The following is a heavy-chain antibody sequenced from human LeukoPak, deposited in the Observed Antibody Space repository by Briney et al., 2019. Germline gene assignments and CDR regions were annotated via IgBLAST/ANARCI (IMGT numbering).Heavy chain of an antibody. D-gene: IGHD3-10*01. CDR2: ISGSGGST. J-gene: IGHJ5*02. CDR3: ARDSGTTGEVKFDP. CDR1: GFTFSSYG. V-gene: IGHV3-23*01. Sequence: GGTLRLSCAASGFTFSSYGMSWVRQAPGKGLEWVSAISGSGGSTYYADSVKGRFTISRDNSKNTLYLQMNSLRAEDTAVYYCARDSGTTGEVKFDPWGQGTLVTVSS.